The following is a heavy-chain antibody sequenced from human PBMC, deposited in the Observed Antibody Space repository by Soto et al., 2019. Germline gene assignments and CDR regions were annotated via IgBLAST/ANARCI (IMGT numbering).Heavy chain of an antibody. J-gene: IGHJ6*02. Sequence: SQTLSLTCTVSGGSISSYYWSWIRQPAGKGLEWIGRIYTSGSTNYNPSLKSRVPMSVDTSKNQFSLKLSSVTAADTAVYYCARGAPYYYYYGMDVWGQGTTVTVSS. CDR1: GGSISSYY. CDR3: ARGAPYYYYYGMDV. V-gene: IGHV4-4*07. CDR2: IYTSGST.